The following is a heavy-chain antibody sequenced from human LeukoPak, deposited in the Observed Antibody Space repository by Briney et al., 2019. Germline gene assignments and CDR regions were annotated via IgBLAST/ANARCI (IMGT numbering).Heavy chain of an antibody. D-gene: IGHD3-16*01. CDR1: GGSISSGGYY. Sequence: SETLSLTCTVSGGSISSGGYYWSWIRQHPEKGLEWIGYIYYSGSTYYNPSLKSRVTISVDTSKNQFSLKLSSVTAADTAMYYCARDGGGLRPLSFDYWGQGTLVTVSS. J-gene: IGHJ4*02. CDR3: ARDGGGLRPLSFDY. CDR2: IYYSGST. V-gene: IGHV4-31*03.